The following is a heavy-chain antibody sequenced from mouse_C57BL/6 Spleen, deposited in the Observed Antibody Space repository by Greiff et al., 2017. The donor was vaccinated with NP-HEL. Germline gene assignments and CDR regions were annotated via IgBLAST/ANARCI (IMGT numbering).Heavy chain of an antibody. CDR2: IDPSDSET. J-gene: IGHJ3*01. CDR1: GYTFTSYW. D-gene: IGHD2-4*01. Sequence: VQLQQPGAELVRPGSSVKLSCKASGYTFTSYWMHWVKQRPIQGLEWIGNIDPSDSETHYNQKFKDKATLTVDKSSSTAYMQLSSLTSEDSAVYYCARGDYDPWFAYWGQGTLVTVSA. CDR3: ARGDYDPWFAY. V-gene: IGHV1-52*01.